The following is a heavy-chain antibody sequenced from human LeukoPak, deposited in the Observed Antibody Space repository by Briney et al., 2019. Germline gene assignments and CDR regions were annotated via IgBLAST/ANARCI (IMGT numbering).Heavy chain of an antibody. V-gene: IGHV4-59*02. Sequence: SVTLSLTCTVSGGSVSSYYWSWIRQPPGKGLEWIGYIYYSGSTNYNPSLKSRVTISVDTSKNQFSLKLSSVTAADTAVYYCAREDSSGYYAYWGQGTLVTVSS. CDR1: GGSVSSYY. CDR2: IYYSGST. D-gene: IGHD3-22*01. J-gene: IGHJ4*02. CDR3: AREDSSGYYAY.